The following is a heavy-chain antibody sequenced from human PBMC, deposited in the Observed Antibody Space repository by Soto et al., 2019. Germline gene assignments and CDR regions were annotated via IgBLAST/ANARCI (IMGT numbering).Heavy chain of an antibody. CDR2: ISSNGGST. J-gene: IGHJ6*02. Sequence: GGSLRLSCSASGFTFSRYAMHWVRQAPGKGLEYVSAISSNGGSTYYADSVKGRFTISRDNSKNTLYIQMSSLRGEDTSAYYLLKGEGRYGSASYPYYNYDLHVWGQGTTVTVSS. D-gene: IGHD3-10*01. CDR3: LKGEGRYGSASYPYYNYDLHV. V-gene: IGHV3-64D*06. CDR1: GFTFSRYA.